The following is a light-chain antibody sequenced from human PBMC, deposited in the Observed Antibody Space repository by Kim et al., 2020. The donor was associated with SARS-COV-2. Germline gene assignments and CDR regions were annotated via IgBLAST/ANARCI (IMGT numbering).Light chain of an antibody. Sequence: QSALTQPPSASGSPGQSVTISCTGTSSDVGDYNFVSWYQQHPGKAPKLMIYEVSKRPSGVPDRFSGFKSGNTASLTVSGHQPEDEADYYCSSYAGSTYVFGSGTKVTVL. V-gene: IGLV2-8*01. J-gene: IGLJ1*01. CDR1: SSDVGDYNF. CDR3: SSYAGSTYV. CDR2: EVS.